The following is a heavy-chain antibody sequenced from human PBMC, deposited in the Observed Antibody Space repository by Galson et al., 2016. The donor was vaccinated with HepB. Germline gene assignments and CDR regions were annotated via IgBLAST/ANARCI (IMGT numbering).Heavy chain of an antibody. D-gene: IGHD3-10*01. Sequence: ETLSLTCTVSGDSVSSGIHYWSWIRQSPGKGLEWIAYIYYTGSTNYNPSLNGRVTISVDTSKNQFSLKVTAVTAADTAVYYCASYGSGSHYYFDYWGRGVLVTVSS. CDR2: IYYTGST. CDR1: GDSVSSGIHY. J-gene: IGHJ4*02. CDR3: ASYGSGSHYYFDY. V-gene: IGHV4-61*01.